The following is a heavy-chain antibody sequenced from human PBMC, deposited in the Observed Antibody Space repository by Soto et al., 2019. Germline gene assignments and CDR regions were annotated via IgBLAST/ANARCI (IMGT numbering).Heavy chain of an antibody. V-gene: IGHV4-59*01. Sequence: QVQLQESGPGLVKLSETLSLTGTVSGGSISSYYWCWIPQPPGKGLEWIGYIYYSGSTTYNPSLKRRVTISVDTFKNQLSPKLTSVTAGQTVVYYCARSVGTTVTNWGQGTLVTVS. CDR3: ARSVGTTVTN. J-gene: IGHJ4*02. CDR2: IYYSGST. D-gene: IGHD4-4*01. CDR1: GGSISSYY.